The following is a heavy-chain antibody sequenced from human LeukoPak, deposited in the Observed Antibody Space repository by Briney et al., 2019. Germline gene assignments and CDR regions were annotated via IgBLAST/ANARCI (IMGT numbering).Heavy chain of an antibody. CDR2: IKSKTNGETT. J-gene: IGHJ4*02. CDR1: GFTFTNAW. Sequence: GGSLRLSCAASGFTFTNAWMSWVRQAPGKGLEWLGRIKSKTNGETTDYAAPVKGRFTISRDDSKNTVYLQMNSLKTEDTALYYCNTDSLAQNYWGQGTLVTASS. V-gene: IGHV3-15*01. D-gene: IGHD3-10*01. CDR3: NTDSLAQNY.